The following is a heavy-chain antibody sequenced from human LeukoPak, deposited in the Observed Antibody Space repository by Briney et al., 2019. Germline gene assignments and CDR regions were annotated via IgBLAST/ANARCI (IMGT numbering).Heavy chain of an antibody. D-gene: IGHD3-10*01. Sequence: GGSLRLSCAASGFTFSSYAMSWVRQAPGMGLEWVSAISGSGGSTYYADSVKGRFTISRDNSKNTLYLQMNSLRAEDTAVYYCAKERPEVWFGEINWFDPWGQGTLVTVSS. J-gene: IGHJ5*02. CDR2: ISGSGGST. CDR3: AKERPEVWFGEINWFDP. V-gene: IGHV3-23*01. CDR1: GFTFSSYA.